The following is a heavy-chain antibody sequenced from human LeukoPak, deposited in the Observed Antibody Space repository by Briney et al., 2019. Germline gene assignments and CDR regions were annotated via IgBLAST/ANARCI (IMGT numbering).Heavy chain of an antibody. CDR3: TTTQYSDSSLRY. Sequence: GGSLRLSCAASGFTFSSYGMHWVRQAPGKGLEWVAVISHDSSVKYYVDSVEGRFTISRDNSKNTLYLQMNSLRAEDTAVYYCTTTQYSDSSLRYWGQGTPVTVSS. D-gene: IGHD4-11*01. CDR2: ISHDSSVK. CDR1: GFTFSSYG. J-gene: IGHJ4*02. V-gene: IGHV3-30*03.